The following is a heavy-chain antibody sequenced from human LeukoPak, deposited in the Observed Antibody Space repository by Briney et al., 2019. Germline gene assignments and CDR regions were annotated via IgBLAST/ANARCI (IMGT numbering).Heavy chain of an antibody. CDR2: ISAYNGKT. D-gene: IGHD2-8*01. V-gene: IGHV1-18*01. Sequence: ASVKVSCKASGYTFTSYGISWVRQAPGQGLAWMGWISAYNGKTDYAQKLQDRVTMTTDTSTSTAYMELRSLRSDDTAVYYCARGGVRFSMGDVFDIWGQGTMVTVSS. CDR1: GYTFTSYG. CDR3: ARGGVRFSMGDVFDI. J-gene: IGHJ3*02.